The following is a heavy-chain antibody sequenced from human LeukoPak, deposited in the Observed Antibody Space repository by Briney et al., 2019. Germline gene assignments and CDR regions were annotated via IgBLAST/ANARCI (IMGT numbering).Heavy chain of an antibody. D-gene: IGHD3-22*01. Sequence: GASVKVSCKASGYTFTSYGISWVRQAPGQGLEWMGWISAYNGNTNYAQKLQGRVTMTTDTSTSTAYMELRSLRSDDTAVYYCASIDYYDSSGLTNNDAFDIWGQGTMVTVSS. CDR1: GYTFTSYG. V-gene: IGHV1-18*01. CDR3: ASIDYYDSSGLTNNDAFDI. CDR2: ISAYNGNT. J-gene: IGHJ3*02.